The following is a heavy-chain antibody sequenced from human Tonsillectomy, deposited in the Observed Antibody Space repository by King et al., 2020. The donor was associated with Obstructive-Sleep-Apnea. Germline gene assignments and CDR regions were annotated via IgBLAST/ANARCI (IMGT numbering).Heavy chain of an antibody. Sequence: VQLVESEGGVVQPGRSLRLSCVASVFTFRDYGMHWVRQAPGKGLEWLAMIYYDGSNKDYADSVKGRYTISRDNSKNTLYLQMNSLRVEDTALYFCVGYYFDYWGQGTLVTVSS. V-gene: IGHV3-33*03. CDR3: VGYYFDY. CDR1: VFTFRDYG. CDR2: IYYDGSNK. J-gene: IGHJ4*02. D-gene: IGHD6-25*01.